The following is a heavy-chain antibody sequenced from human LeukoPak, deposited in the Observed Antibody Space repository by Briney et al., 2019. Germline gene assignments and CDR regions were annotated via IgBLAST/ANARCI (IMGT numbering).Heavy chain of an antibody. CDR1: GYSISSGYY. CDR3: ARDTYYYDSSGYRKIPDY. J-gene: IGHJ4*02. CDR2: IYHSGST. D-gene: IGHD3-22*01. Sequence: SETLSLTCTVSGYSISSGYYWGWIRQPPGKGLEWIGSIYHSGSTYYNPSLKSRVTISVDTSKNQFSLKLSSVTAADTAVYYCARDTYYYDSSGYRKIPDYWGQGTLVTVSS. V-gene: IGHV4-38-2*02.